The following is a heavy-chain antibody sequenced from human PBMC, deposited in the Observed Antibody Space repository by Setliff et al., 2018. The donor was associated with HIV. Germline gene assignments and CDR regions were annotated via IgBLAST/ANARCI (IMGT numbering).Heavy chain of an antibody. J-gene: IGHJ6*02. CDR3: ARPTNIDTLYYGSQTFYMYYYGLDV. Sequence: PGGSLRLSCAASGFTFSNYWMSWVRQAPGKGLEWVANTKQDGSEKYYADSMKGRFTISRDNAKNSLYLQMNSLRADDTAVYFCARPTNIDTLYYGSQTFYMYYYGLDVWGQGTTVTVSS. CDR1: GFTFSNYW. D-gene: IGHD1-26*01. CDR2: TKQDGSEK. V-gene: IGHV3-7*01.